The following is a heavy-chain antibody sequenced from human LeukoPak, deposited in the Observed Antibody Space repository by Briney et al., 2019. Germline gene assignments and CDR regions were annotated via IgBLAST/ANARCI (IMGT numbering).Heavy chain of an antibody. CDR1: GFTFSSYW. CDR3: ARCSGSYQSDY. D-gene: IGHD1-26*01. CDR2: IKQDGSEK. J-gene: IGHJ4*02. V-gene: IGHV3-7*05. Sequence: PGGSLRLSCAASGFTFSSYWMTWVRQAPGKGLEWVAIIKQDGSEKYYVDSVKGRFTISRDNAKNSLYLQMNSLGADDTAAYYCARCSGSYQSDYWGQGTLVTVSS.